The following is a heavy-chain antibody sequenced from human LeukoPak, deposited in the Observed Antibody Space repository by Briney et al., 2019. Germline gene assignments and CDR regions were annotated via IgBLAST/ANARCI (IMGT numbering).Heavy chain of an antibody. J-gene: IGHJ5*02. CDR2: IYYSGST. CDR1: GGFISSSSYY. D-gene: IGHD2-2*02. Sequence: ASENLSLTCTVSGGFISSSSYYWGWIRQPPGKGLEWIGSIYYSGSTYYNPSLKSRVTISVDTSKNQFSLKLSSVTAADTTVYYCARQRGYCSSTSCYKGEWFDPWGQGTLVTVSS. V-gene: IGHV4-39*01. CDR3: ARQRGYCSSTSCYKGEWFDP.